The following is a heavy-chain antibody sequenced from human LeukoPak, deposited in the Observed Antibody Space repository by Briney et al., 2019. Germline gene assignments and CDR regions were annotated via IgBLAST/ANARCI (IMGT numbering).Heavy chain of an antibody. Sequence: ASVKVSCKASGGTFSSYAISWVRQAPGQGLEWMGRIIPILGIANYAQKFQGRVTITADKSTSTAYMELSSLRSEDTAVYYCAREPPPNWNDGTDAFDIWGQGTMVTVSS. CDR3: AREPPPNWNDGTDAFDI. J-gene: IGHJ3*02. D-gene: IGHD1-1*01. V-gene: IGHV1-69*04. CDR2: IIPILGIA. CDR1: GGTFSSYA.